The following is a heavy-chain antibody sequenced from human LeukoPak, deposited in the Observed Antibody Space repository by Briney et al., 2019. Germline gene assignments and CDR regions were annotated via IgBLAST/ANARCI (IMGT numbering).Heavy chain of an antibody. Sequence: SETLSLTCTVSGGSISSYYWSWIRQPPGKGLEWIGYIYYSGSSNYNPSLKSRVTISVDTSKNRFSLRLSSVTAADTAVYYCARDLELERDRWNYFESWGQGTLVTASS. CDR2: IYYSGSS. J-gene: IGHJ4*02. CDR3: ARDLELERDRWNYFES. D-gene: IGHD3-3*01. CDR1: GGSISSYY. V-gene: IGHV4-59*01.